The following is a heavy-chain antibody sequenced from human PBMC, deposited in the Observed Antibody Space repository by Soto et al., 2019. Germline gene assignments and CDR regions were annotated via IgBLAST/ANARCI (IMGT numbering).Heavy chain of an antibody. V-gene: IGHV4-4*02. CDR2: IYHSGST. J-gene: IGHJ6*02. CDR3: ARVVGGYYYGMDV. Sequence: QVQLQESGPGLVKPSGTLSLTCAVSGGSISSSNWWSWVRQPPGKGLEWIGEIYHSGSTNYNPSLTSRVTIAVDKSKNQFSLKLSSVTAADTAVYYCARVVGGYYYGMDVWGQGTTVTVSS. D-gene: IGHD2-2*01. CDR1: GGSISSSNW.